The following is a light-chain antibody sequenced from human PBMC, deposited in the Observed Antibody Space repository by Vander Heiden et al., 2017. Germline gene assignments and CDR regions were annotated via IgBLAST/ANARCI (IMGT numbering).Light chain of an antibody. V-gene: IGLV2-8*01. CDR1: SNDVGAYNY. Sequence: QSALSHPPSASGSPGQSVTISCTGTSNDVGAYNYISWYQQHPGKAPKLMISEVDKRPSGVPDRFSGSKSGNTASLTVSGLQAEDEADYYCSSYADNNLLFGGGTKLTVL. CDR3: SSYADNNLL. J-gene: IGLJ2*01. CDR2: EVD.